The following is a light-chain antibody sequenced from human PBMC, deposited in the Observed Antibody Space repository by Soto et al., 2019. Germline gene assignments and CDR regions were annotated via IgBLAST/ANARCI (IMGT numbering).Light chain of an antibody. CDR2: GAS. CDR3: QHYNNWPPIT. V-gene: IGKV3-15*01. J-gene: IGKJ5*01. CDR1: QSVSGN. Sequence: EIVMTQSPATLSVSPGERATLSCRASQSVSGNLAWYQQKPGQAPRLLIYGASTRATGIPARFSGSGSGTEFTLTIGSLQAEDFAVYYCQHYNNWPPITFGQGTRLEIK.